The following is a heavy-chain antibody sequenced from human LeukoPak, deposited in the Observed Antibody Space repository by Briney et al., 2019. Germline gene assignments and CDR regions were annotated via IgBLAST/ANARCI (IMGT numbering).Heavy chain of an antibody. CDR2: IKKDGSEK. D-gene: IGHD1-26*01. J-gene: IGHJ4*02. CDR3: AREHSGSYFDY. CDR1: GFTFSSYW. Sequence: GGSLRLSCAASGFTFSSYWMSWVRQAPGKGLEWVANIKKDGSEKYYVDSVKGRFTISRDNAKTSLYLQMNSLRAEDTAVYYCAREHSGSYFDYWGQGTLVTVSS. V-gene: IGHV3-7*01.